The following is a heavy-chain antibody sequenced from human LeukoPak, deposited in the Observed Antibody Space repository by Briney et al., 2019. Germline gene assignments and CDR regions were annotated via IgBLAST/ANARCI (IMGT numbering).Heavy chain of an antibody. CDR1: GYTFTSYY. CDR2: INPRVGST. D-gene: IGHD2-15*01. CDR3: ARDPVCSGGSCHLRNYYFDY. Sequence: WASVKVSCKASGYTFTSYYMHWVRQPPGQGLEWMGIINPRVGSTSYAQKFKGRVTMTRDMSTGTVYMELSSLRSEDTAVYYCARDPVCSGGSCHLRNYYFDYWGQGTLVTVSS. J-gene: IGHJ4*02. V-gene: IGHV1-46*01.